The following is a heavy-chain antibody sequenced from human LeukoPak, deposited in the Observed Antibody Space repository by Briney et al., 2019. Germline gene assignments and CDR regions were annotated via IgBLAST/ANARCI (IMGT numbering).Heavy chain of an antibody. CDR2: IIPIFGTA. Sequence: SVKVSCKASGGTFSSYAISWVRQAPGQGLEWMGGIIPIFGTANYAQTFQGRVTITADESTSTAYMELSSLRSEDTAVYYCARLSSIAARGEWFDPWGQGTLVTVSS. CDR3: ARLSSIAARGEWFDP. V-gene: IGHV1-69*13. D-gene: IGHD6-6*01. CDR1: GGTFSSYA. J-gene: IGHJ5*02.